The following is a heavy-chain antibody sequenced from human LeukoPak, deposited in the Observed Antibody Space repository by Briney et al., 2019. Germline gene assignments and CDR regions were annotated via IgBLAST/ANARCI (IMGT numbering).Heavy chain of an antibody. V-gene: IGHV4-31*03. CDR2: IYYSGST. Sequence: SETLSLTCTVSGGSISSGGYYWSWIRQHPGKGLEWIGYIYYSGSTYYNPSLKSRVTISVDRSKNQFSLKLSSVTTADTAVYYCARTVVDTLSRPRVYYFDYWGQGTLVTVSS. CDR3: ARTVVDTLSRPRVYYFDY. D-gene: IGHD5-18*01. CDR1: GGSISSGGYY. J-gene: IGHJ4*02.